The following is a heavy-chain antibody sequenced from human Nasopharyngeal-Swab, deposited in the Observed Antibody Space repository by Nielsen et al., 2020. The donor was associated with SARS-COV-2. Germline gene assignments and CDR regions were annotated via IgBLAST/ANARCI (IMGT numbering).Heavy chain of an antibody. CDR2: IWYDGSNK. D-gene: IGHD2-21*01. CDR3: ARDWGGTLWY. V-gene: IGHV3-33*01. CDR1: GFTFSSYG. J-gene: IGHJ4*02. Sequence: GESLKISCAASGFTFSSYGMHWVRQAPGKGLERVAVIWYDGSNKYYADSVKGRFTISRDNSKNTLYLQMNSLRAEDTAVYYCARDWGGTLWYWGQGTLVTVSS.